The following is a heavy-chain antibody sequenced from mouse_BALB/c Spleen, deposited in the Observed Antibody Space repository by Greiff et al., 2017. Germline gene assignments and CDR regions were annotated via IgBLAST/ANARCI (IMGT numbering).Heavy chain of an antibody. CDR3: ARGVGSGYYWYFDV. CDR1: GYTFTSYW. D-gene: IGHD1-1*01. J-gene: IGHJ1*01. CDR2: IDPSDSYT. Sequence: VQLQQPGAELVKPGASVKLSCKASGYTFTSYWMHWVKQRPGQGLEWIGEIDPSDSYTNYNQKFKGKATLTVDKSSSTAYMQLSSLTSEDSAVYYCARGVGSGYYWYFDVWGAGTTVTVSS. V-gene: IGHV1-69*02.